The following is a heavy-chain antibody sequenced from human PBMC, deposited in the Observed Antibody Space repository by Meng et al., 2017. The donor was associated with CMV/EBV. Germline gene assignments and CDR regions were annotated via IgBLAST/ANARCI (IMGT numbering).Heavy chain of an antibody. CDR3: ARVGIAAAGKGGFDY. V-gene: IGHV3-21*01. CDR1: GFTFSSYS. Sequence: EGQLVESGGGLVQPGGSLRLSCAASGFTFSSYSMNWVRQAPGKGLEWVSSISSSSSYIYYADSVKGRFTISRDNAKNSLYLQMNSLRAEDTAVYYCARVGIAAAGKGGFDYWGQGTLVTVSS. J-gene: IGHJ4*02. CDR2: ISSSSSYI. D-gene: IGHD6-13*01.